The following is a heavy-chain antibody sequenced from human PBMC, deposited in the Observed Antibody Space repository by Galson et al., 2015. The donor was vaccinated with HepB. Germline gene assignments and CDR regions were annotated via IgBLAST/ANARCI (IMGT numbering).Heavy chain of an antibody. CDR2: ISYDGSNK. J-gene: IGHJ4*02. CDR1: GFTFSNYG. Sequence: SLRLSCAASGFTFSNYGMHWVRQAPGKGLEWVAIISYDGSNKYYAASVKGRFTISRDNSKNTLYLQMNSLRAEDTAVYYCAKDKDVASESLDYWGQGTLVTVSS. CDR3: AKDKDVASESLDY. V-gene: IGHV3-30*18. D-gene: IGHD2-2*01.